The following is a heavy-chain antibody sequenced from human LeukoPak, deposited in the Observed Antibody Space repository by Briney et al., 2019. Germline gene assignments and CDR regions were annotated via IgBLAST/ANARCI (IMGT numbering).Heavy chain of an antibody. CDR1: GDSISSSSYY. CDR3: AGSTGRSNYYGSGSFYKWDY. D-gene: IGHD3-10*01. V-gene: IGHV4-39*01. J-gene: IGHJ4*02. CDR2: LYYSGST. Sequence: SETLSLTCTVSGDSISSSSYYWGWIRQPPEKGLEWIGNLYYSGSTYYNPSLKSRVTFFVDTSKNQFSLKLSSVTAADTAVYYCAGSTGRSNYYGSGSFYKWDYWGQGTLVTVSS.